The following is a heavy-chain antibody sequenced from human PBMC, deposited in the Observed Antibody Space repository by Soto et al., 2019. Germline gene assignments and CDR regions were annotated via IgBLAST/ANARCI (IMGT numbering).Heavy chain of an antibody. D-gene: IGHD2-2*01. J-gene: IGHJ5*02. V-gene: IGHV4-39*01. CDR3: ARREIVVAPFDP. Sequence: QLQLQESGPGLVKPSETLSLTCTVSGGSISSSSYYWGWIRQPPGKGLEWIGSIYYSGSNYYNPSLKSRATISVDTSKSQFSLKLSSVTAADPAVYYCARREIVVAPFDPWGQGTLVTVSS. CDR2: IYYSGSN. CDR1: GGSISSSSYY.